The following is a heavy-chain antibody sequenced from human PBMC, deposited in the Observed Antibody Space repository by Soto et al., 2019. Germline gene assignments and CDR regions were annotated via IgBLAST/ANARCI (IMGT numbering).Heavy chain of an antibody. V-gene: IGHV4-30-2*01. CDR3: ARERGGYGLFDS. J-gene: IGHJ4*02. CDR1: GGYISNAAYS. Sequence: QLQLQESGSGLVNPSHTLSLTCTVSGGYISNAAYSWSWIRQPPGKGLEGFGYICPSGMPFYNPSLRSRVTISIDRSNDQFSLNLKSVTAADTAVYYCARERGGYGLFDSWGQGTLVTVSS. D-gene: IGHD5-18*01. CDR2: ICPSGMP.